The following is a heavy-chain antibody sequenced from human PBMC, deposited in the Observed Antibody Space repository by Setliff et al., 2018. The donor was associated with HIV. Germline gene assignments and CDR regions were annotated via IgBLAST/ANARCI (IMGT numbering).Heavy chain of an antibody. Sequence: SETLSLTCTVSGGSITGYYWSWIRQPPAKGLEWIGWIYYSGNTRYNPSLKSRVTISLDTSKNRFSLQLTSVTAADTAVYYCARLRPSVADRSYFDHWGQGTLVTVSS. V-gene: IGHV4-59*08. CDR1: GGSITGYY. D-gene: IGHD6-19*01. J-gene: IGHJ4*02. CDR3: ARLRPSVADRSYFDH. CDR2: IYYSGNT.